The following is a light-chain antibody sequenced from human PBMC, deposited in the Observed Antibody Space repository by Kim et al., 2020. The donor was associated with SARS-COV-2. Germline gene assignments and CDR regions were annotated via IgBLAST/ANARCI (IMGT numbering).Light chain of an antibody. CDR1: SSDVGGYNY. CDR2: DVS. V-gene: IGLV2-14*03. CDR3: SSYTSSSTVV. J-gene: IGLJ2*01. Sequence: GKSITISCTGTSSDVGGYNYVSWYQQHPGKAPKLMIYDVSNRPSGVSNRFSGSKSGNTASLTISGLQAEDEADYYCSSYTSSSTVVFGGGTKLTVL.